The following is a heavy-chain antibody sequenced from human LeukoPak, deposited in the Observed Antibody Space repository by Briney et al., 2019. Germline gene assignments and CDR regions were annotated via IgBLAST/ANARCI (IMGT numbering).Heavy chain of an antibody. D-gene: IGHD2-15*01. J-gene: IGHJ4*02. Sequence: PGRSLRLSCAASGFILSDYNMHWVRQAPGKGLEWVAVISYDGSNKYYADSVKGRFTISRDNSKNTLYLQMNSLRAKDTAVYYCARDQTGFCSGSSCLGSTFDYWGQGTLVTVSS. V-gene: IGHV3-30*04. CDR1: GFILSDYN. CDR3: ARDQTGFCSGSSCLGSTFDY. CDR2: ISYDGSNK.